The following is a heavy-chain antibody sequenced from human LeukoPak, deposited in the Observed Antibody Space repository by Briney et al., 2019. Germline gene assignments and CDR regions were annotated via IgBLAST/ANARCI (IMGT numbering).Heavy chain of an antibody. Sequence: ASVKVSCKASGYTFTSYAMYWVRQAPGQRLEWMGWINAGNGNTKYSQKFQGRVTITRDTSASTAYMELSSLRSEDTAVYYCARNTIAVGFDYWGQGTLVTVPS. V-gene: IGHV1-3*01. J-gene: IGHJ4*02. D-gene: IGHD6-19*01. CDR1: GYTFTSYA. CDR3: ARNTIAVGFDY. CDR2: INAGNGNT.